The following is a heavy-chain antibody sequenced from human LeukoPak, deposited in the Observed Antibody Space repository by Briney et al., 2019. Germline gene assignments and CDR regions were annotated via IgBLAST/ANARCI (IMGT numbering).Heavy chain of an antibody. J-gene: IGHJ4*02. CDR2: IYYSGST. V-gene: IGHV4-39*01. Sequence: SETLSLTCAVYGGSFSGYYWGRIRQPPGKALEWIGSIYYSGSTYYNPSLKSRVTISVDTSKNQFSLKLSSVTAADTAVYYCAIPPSGTVTYLGWGQGTLVTVSS. D-gene: IGHD4-17*01. CDR1: GGSFSGYY. CDR3: AIPPSGTVTYLG.